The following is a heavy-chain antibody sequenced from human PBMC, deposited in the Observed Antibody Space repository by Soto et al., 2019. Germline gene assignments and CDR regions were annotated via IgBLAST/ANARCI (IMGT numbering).Heavy chain of an antibody. Sequence: QVQLQQWGAGLLKPSETLSLTCAVSGGSFSGYYWSWIRQPPGKGLEWIGEIKHSGRTNYNPSRKSRVSLLVDTSKNLFSLKLSAVTAADTAVYCCARAGYRCGGYGWGQVTLVTVSS. V-gene: IGHV4-34*01. D-gene: IGHD6-19*01. CDR1: GGSFSGYY. J-gene: IGHJ4*02. CDR2: IKHSGRT. CDR3: ARAGYRCGGYG.